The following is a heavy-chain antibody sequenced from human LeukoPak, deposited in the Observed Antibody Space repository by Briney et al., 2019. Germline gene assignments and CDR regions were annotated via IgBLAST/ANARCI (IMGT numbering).Heavy chain of an antibody. D-gene: IGHD6-19*01. V-gene: IGHV3-30*02. J-gene: IGHJ4*02. Sequence: GRCLRLSCAVSGFTLDGYGMHWVRQAPGKGLEWVAFIRYEVTNQYYADSVKGRFTISRDNSKNQLYLQMNSLRAEDTAVYYCAKGNIAVADYWGQGTLVSVSS. CDR1: GFTLDGYG. CDR2: IRYEVTNQ. CDR3: AKGNIAVADY.